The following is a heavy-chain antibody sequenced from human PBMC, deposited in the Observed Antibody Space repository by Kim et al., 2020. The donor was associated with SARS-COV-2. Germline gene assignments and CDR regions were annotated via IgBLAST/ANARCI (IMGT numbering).Heavy chain of an antibody. D-gene: IGHD6-13*01. Sequence: AQKLKGRVTMTTDTSTSTAYMELRSLRSDDTAVYYCARNGRGVIAAAFDPWGQGTLVTVSS. V-gene: IGHV1-18*01. CDR3: ARNGRGVIAAAFDP. J-gene: IGHJ5*02.